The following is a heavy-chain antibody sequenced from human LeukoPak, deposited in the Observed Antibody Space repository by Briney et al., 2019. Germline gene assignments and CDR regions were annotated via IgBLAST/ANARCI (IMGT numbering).Heavy chain of an antibody. CDR1: GYTFTSYY. J-gene: IGHJ6*03. CDR2: INPSGGST. V-gene: IGHV1-46*01. Sequence: ASVKVSCKASGYTFTSYYMHWVRQAPGQGLEWMGIINPSGGSTSYAQKFQGRVTMTRDTSTSTVYMELSSLRSEDTAVYYCARECSTPVPSTGYYYYYMDVWGKGTTVTVSS. D-gene: IGHD2-15*01. CDR3: ARECSTPVPSTGYYYYYMDV.